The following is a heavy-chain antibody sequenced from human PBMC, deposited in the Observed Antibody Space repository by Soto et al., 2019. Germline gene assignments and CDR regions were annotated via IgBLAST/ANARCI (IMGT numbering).Heavy chain of an antibody. D-gene: IGHD1-7*01. CDR1: GFMFSSYS. J-gene: IGHJ3*02. Sequence: EVKLLESGGGLVQPGGSLRLSCAASGFMFSSYSMSWVRQAPGKGLEWVSHITGSGGTTYYADSVKGRFTISRDTSRNTLYLQMNSLRAEDTAVYYCAKGIQVNWNYDAFHIWGQGTMVTVSS. CDR2: ITGSGGTT. CDR3: AKGIQVNWNYDAFHI. V-gene: IGHV3-23*01.